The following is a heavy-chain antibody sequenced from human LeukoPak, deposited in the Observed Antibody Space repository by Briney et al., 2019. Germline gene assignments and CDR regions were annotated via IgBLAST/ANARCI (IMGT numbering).Heavy chain of an antibody. V-gene: IGHV1-46*01. CDR2: IDPSGGRT. Sequence: GASVKVSCKASGYTFTSYYMHWVRHAPGQGLEWIGRIDPSGGRTPYAQKFQGRLIMTRDMSTNTVEMELSSLRSEDRAVYYCVRNAASGFDYWGQGTLVIVSS. CDR3: VRNAASGFDY. CDR1: GYTFTSYY. J-gene: IGHJ4*02.